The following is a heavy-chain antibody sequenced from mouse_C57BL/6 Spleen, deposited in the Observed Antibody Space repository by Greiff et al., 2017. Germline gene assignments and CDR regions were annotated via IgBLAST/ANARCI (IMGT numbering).Heavy chain of an antibody. J-gene: IGHJ2*01. CDR2: IYPGDGAT. D-gene: IGHD3-2*02. V-gene: IGHV1-82*01. CDR3: ASGDSSGYFDY. Sequence: VQLQQSGPALVKPGASVKISCKASGYAFSSSWMNWVKQRPGKGLEWIGRIYPGDGATNYNGKFKGTATLPADKSPSPAYLQLSSLTSEGSAVYFCASGDSSGYFDYWGQGTTLTVSS. CDR1: GYAFSSSW.